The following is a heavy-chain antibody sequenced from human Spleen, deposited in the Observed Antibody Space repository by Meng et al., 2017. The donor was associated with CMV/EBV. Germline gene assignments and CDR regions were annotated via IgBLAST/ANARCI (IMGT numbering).Heavy chain of an antibody. CDR2: ISGRGGRL. V-gene: IGHV3-23*01. J-gene: IGHJ6*02. CDR3: AKDLSQAPPKTFWSVSYYYGMDV. D-gene: IGHD3-3*01. Sequence: MGWVRQAPGKVLSWVSAISGRGGRLYYADSVKGRFTISRDNSKNTLYLQMNSLRAEDTAVYYCAKDLSQAPPKTFWSVSYYYGMDVWGQGTTVTVSS.